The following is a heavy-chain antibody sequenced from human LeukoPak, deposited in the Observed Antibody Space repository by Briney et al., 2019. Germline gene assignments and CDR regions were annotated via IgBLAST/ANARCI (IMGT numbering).Heavy chain of an antibody. D-gene: IGHD3-10*01. V-gene: IGHV4-39*07. CDR3: ARDRSSYDSGSYGGVFES. CDR2: IYYSGST. Sequence: SETLSLTCTVSGGSLSSSGSYWGWIRQPAGKGLEWVGNIYYSGSTYYNPSLKSRVTISVDTSKNQFSLKLNSVTAADTAVYYCARDRSSYDSGSYGGVFESWGQGTLVTVSS. CDR1: GGSLSSSGSY. J-gene: IGHJ4*02.